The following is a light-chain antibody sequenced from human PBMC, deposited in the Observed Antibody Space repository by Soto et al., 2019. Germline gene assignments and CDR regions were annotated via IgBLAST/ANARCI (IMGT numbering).Light chain of an antibody. V-gene: IGLV4-69*01. Sequence: QPVLTQSPSASASLGASVKLTCTLSSGHSTYAIAWHQQRPDKGPRYLMKINNDGSHSKGDGIPDRFSGSGSGAERSLTISSLQSEDEADYYCQTWGAGIRVFGGGTKVTVL. CDR1: SGHSTYA. CDR3: QTWGAGIRV. CDR2: INNDGSH. J-gene: IGLJ3*02.